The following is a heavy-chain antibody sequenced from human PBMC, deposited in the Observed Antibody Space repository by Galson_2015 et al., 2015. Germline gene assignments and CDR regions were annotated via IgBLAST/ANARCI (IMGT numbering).Heavy chain of an antibody. CDR1: GFTFSTYR. CDR3: ARYSGPYDFWSGYGNSFDC. D-gene: IGHD3-3*01. J-gene: IGHJ4*02. CDR2: ISGSSATI. V-gene: IGHV3-48*02. Sequence: SLRLSCAASGFTFSTYRMSWVRQAPGKGLEWISYISGSSATIYYPDSVKGRFTISRDNDKSSLYLQMNTLRDEDTALYYCARYSGPYDFWSGYGNSFDCWGQGTLVTVSS.